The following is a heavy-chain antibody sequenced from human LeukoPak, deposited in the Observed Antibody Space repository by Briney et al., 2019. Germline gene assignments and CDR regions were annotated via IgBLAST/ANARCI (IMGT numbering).Heavy chain of an antibody. CDR3: ATDPDSGGWSTFDY. Sequence: PGGSLRLSCAASGFAFSRNWMHWFGQAPGKERVWFSRINSDGSATHYAASVKGRFTISRDNAKNTLYLQMNSLRAEDTAVYYCATDPDSGGWSTFDYWGQGTLVTVSS. CDR2: INSDGSAT. V-gene: IGHV3-74*01. CDR1: GFAFSRNW. D-gene: IGHD6-19*01. J-gene: IGHJ4*02.